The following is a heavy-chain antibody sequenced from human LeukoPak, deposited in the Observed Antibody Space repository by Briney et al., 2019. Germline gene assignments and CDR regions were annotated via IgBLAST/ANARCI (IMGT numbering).Heavy chain of an antibody. J-gene: IGHJ3*02. CDR1: GFTFSDYY. D-gene: IGHD6-19*01. V-gene: IGHV3-11*01. CDR2: VSSSGSTI. CDR3: AREPLYVAVAGDAFDI. Sequence: PGGSLRLSCAASGFTFSDYYMSWIRQAPGKGLEWVSYVSSSGSTIYYADSVKGRFTISRDNAKNSLHLQMNSLRAEDTAVYYCAREPLYVAVAGDAFDIWGQGTMVTVSS.